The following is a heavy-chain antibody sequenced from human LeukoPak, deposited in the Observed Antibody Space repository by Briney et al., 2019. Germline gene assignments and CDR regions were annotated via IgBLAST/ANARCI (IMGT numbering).Heavy chain of an antibody. Sequence: GGSLRPSCAASGFTFSSYAMSCVRQAAGKGMEWVSAISGSGGSTYYADSVKGRFTISRDNSKNTLYLQMNSLRAEDAAVYYCAKGGRTMVQGVHYWGQGTLVTVSS. J-gene: IGHJ4*02. CDR1: GFTFSSYA. D-gene: IGHD3-10*01. V-gene: IGHV3-23*01. CDR3: AKGGRTMVQGVHY. CDR2: ISGSGGST.